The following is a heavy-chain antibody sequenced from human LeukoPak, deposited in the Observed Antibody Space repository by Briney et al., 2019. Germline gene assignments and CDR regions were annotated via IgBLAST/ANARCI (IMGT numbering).Heavy chain of an antibody. J-gene: IGHJ6*03. CDR1: GFTFDDYA. CDR2: ISSSSSTI. D-gene: IGHD3-16*01. CDR3: ARALRGTTFFYMDV. Sequence: PGGSLRLSCAASGFTFDDYAMHWVRQAPGKGLEWVSYISSSSSTIYYADSVKGRFTISRDNAKNSLYLQMNSLRAEDTAVYYCARALRGTTFFYMDVWGKGTTVTVSS. V-gene: IGHV3-48*01.